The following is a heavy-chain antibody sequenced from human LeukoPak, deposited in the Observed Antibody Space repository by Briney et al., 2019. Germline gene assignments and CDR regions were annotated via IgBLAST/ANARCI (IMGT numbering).Heavy chain of an antibody. D-gene: IGHD3-22*01. J-gene: IGHJ4*02. V-gene: IGHV1-18*01. CDR2: ISAYNGNT. Sequence: ASVKVSCKASGYTFTSYGISWVRQAPGQGLEWMGWISAYNGNTNYAQKLQGRVTMTTDTSTSTAYMELRSLRSDDTAAYYCARDVPETNYYDSSGYYVRGVFDYWGQGTLVTVSS. CDR1: GYTFTSYG. CDR3: ARDVPETNYYDSSGYYVRGVFDY.